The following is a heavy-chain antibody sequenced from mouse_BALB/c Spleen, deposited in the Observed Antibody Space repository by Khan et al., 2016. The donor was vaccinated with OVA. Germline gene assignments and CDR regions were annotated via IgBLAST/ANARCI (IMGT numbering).Heavy chain of an antibody. CDR2: IGPGSGST. J-gene: IGHJ4*01. CDR1: GYTFTSYW. D-gene: IGHD1-1*01. Sequence: DLVKPGAAVQLSCKASGYTFTSYWINWIKQRPGQGLEWIGRIGPGSGSTSSNEMFKGKATLTVDTSSSTAYIQLSSLSSEDSAVYFSAISNYYGSGLYAMDYWGQGTSVPVSS. V-gene: IGHV1S41*01. CDR3: AISNYYGSGLYAMDY.